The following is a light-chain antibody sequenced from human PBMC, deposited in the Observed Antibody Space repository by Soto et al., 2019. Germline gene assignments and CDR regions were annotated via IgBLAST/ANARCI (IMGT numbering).Light chain of an antibody. CDR2: SGS. Sequence: EIVMTQSPLSLPVTPGESASISCRSSQSLLHSNGYNYLDWYLQKPGQSPQLLIYSGSNRASGVPDRFSGSGSGTDFTLKISRVEAEDVGVYYCMQALQTPWTFGQGTKVEIK. V-gene: IGKV2-28*01. J-gene: IGKJ1*01. CDR3: MQALQTPWT. CDR1: QSLLHSNGYNY.